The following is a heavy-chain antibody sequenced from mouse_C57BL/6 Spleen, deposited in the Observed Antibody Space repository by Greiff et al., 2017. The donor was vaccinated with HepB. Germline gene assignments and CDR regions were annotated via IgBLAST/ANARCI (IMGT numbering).Heavy chain of an antibody. CDR2: IWSGGST. Sequence: VQLQQSGPGLVQPSQSLSITCTVSGFSLTSYGVHWVRQSPGKGLEWLGVIWSGGSTDYNAAFISRLSISKDNSKGQVFFKMNSLQADDTAIYYCARNEGVYYDYDEGAWFAYWGQGTLVTVSA. CDR3: ARNEGVYYDYDEGAWFAY. CDR1: GFSLTSYG. J-gene: IGHJ3*01. D-gene: IGHD2-4*01. V-gene: IGHV2-2*01.